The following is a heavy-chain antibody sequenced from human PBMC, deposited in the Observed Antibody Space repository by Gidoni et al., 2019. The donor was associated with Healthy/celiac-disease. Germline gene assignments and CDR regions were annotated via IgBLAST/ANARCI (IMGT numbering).Heavy chain of an antibody. CDR2: IYPGDSDA. CDR3: ARRISGDYYFDS. J-gene: IGHJ4*02. Sequence: EVQLVQSGAEVKKPGEYLRIACKGSGYSVTNYWIAWVRQMPGKGLEWMGIIYPGDSDADYSPSFRGQVTISVDKSISTAYLHWSSLKASDSAIYYCARRISGDYYFDSWGQGTLVTV. D-gene: IGHD4-17*01. V-gene: IGHV5-51*01. CDR1: GYSVTNYW.